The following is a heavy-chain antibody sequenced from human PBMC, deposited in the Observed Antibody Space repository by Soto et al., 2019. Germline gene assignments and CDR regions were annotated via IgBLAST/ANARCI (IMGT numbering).Heavy chain of an antibody. Sequence: QVQLQESGPGLVKPSQTLSLTSTVSGGSISSGGYYWCWIRQHPGKGLEWIGYIYYSGSTYYNPSLKSRVTISVDTSKNQFSLKLSSVTAADTAVYYCARFSGIAYAFFDYWGQGTLVTVSS. CDR1: GGSISSGGYY. J-gene: IGHJ4*02. CDR2: IYYSGST. CDR3: ARFSGIAYAFFDY. V-gene: IGHV4-31*03. D-gene: IGHD2-2*01.